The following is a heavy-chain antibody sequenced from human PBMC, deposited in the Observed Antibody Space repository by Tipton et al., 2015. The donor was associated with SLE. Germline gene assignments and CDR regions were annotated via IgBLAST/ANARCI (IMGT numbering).Heavy chain of an antibody. Sequence: TLSLTCAVSGGSISSSNWWTWVRQPPGKGLEWIGDIDYSGSTNYSPSLKSRVTISVDTSKDQFSLKLSSVTAADTAVYYCARADSNYSNYQYYYYMDVWAKGTTVTVSS. V-gene: IGHV4-4*02. CDR1: GGSISSSNW. CDR2: IDYSGST. D-gene: IGHD4-11*01. J-gene: IGHJ6*03. CDR3: ARADSNYSNYQYYYYMDV.